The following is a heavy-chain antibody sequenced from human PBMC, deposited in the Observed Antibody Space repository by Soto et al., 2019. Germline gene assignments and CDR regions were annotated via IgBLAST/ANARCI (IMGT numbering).Heavy chain of an antibody. CDR1: GYTFTNHG. J-gene: IGHJ4*02. CDR3: ARDLYPLAYYFDY. Sequence: QVQLVQSGPEVKKSGASVKVSCKASGYTFTNHGISWVRQAPGHGLEWMGWVSGYNGKTKYAQELQSRVTMTTETSTSTAYMELRSLRSDDTAVYYCARDLYPLAYYFDYWGQGTLVTVSS. CDR2: VSGYNGKT. V-gene: IGHV1-18*04. D-gene: IGHD2-8*01.